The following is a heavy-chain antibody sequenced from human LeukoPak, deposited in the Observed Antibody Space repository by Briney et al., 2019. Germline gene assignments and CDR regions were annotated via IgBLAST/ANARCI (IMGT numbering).Heavy chain of an antibody. V-gene: IGHV3-9*01. CDR3: VKDRVWFGELLNPLFDN. J-gene: IGHJ4*02. CDR1: GFSVDDYA. CDR2: ISWNSGRI. D-gene: IGHD3-10*01. Sequence: PGRSLRLSCAASGFSVDDYAMHWVRQDPGNGLEWVSCISWNSGRIGYADSVKGRFTISRDNTKNSLYLQMNSLRAEDTALYYCVKDRVWFGELLNPLFDNWGQGTRVTVSS.